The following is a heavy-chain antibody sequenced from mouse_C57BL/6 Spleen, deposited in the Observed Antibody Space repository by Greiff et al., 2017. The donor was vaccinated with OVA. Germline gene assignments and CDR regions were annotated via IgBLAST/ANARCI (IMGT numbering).Heavy chain of an antibody. CDR1: GFTFSSYA. CDR3: TRDWSYYFDY. V-gene: IGHV5-9-1*02. Sequence: EVKLMESGAGLVKPGGSLKLSCAASGFTFSSYAMSWVRQTPEKRLEWVAYISSGGDYIYYADTVKGRFTISRDNARNTLYLQMSSLKSEDTAMYYCTRDWSYYFDYWGQGTTLTVSS. CDR2: ISSGGDYI. D-gene: IGHD4-1*01. J-gene: IGHJ2*01.